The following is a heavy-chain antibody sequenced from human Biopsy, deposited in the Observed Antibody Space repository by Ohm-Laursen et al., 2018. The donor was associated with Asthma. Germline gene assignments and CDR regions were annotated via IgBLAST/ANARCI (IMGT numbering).Heavy chain of an antibody. CDR2: ISVYNGNT. Sequence: SMKVSCKASGYTFNSAGITWVRQAPGQGLEWMGWISVYNGNTKVAQKLQDRVTMITDTSTSTAYMELRSLRSDDTAVYFCARAVDYSHYYGIDVWGQGTAVTVS. D-gene: IGHD3-10*01. CDR1: GYTFNSAG. J-gene: IGHJ6*02. CDR3: ARAVDYSHYYGIDV. V-gene: IGHV1-18*01.